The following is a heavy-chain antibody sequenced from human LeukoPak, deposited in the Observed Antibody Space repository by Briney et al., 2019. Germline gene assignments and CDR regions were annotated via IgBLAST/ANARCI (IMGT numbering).Heavy chain of an antibody. D-gene: IGHD4-17*01. Sequence: GGSLRLSCETSAFTFRSYGMHWVRQAPGKGLEWVAFIRYDGGNKNYADSMKGRFTISRDNPKNMLYLQMSSLRADDTAVYYCAKEIWPTVTTPGRTYFDYWGQGTLVTVSS. J-gene: IGHJ4*02. CDR2: IRYDGGNK. V-gene: IGHV3-30*02. CDR3: AKEIWPTVTTPGRTYFDY. CDR1: AFTFRSYG.